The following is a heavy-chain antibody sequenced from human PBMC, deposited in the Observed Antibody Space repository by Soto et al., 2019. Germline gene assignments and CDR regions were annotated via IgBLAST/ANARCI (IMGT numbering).Heavy chain of an antibody. D-gene: IGHD3-3*01. CDR2: ISAYNGNT. J-gene: IGHJ5*02. V-gene: IGHV1-18*01. CDR1: GYTFTSYG. CDR3: ARTYYDFCPWFDP. Sequence: AASVKVSCKASGYTFTSYGISWVRQAPGQGLGWMGWISAYNGNTNYAQKLQGRVTMTTDTSTSTAYMELRSLRSDDTAVYYCARTYYDFCPWFDPWGQGTLVTVSS.